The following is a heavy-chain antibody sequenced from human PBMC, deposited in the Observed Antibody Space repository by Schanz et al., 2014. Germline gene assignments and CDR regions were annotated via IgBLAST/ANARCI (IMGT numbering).Heavy chain of an antibody. CDR2: MSGSGSTA. CDR3: AKDQGSYGSGSYSYFDY. J-gene: IGHJ4*02. Sequence: EVQLLESGGGLVQPGGSLRLSCVASGFTFFGSFAMSWVRQAPGKGLEWVSGMSGSGSTADYADSVKGRFTISRDNSRKTLYLQMNSLRADDTAVYYCAKDQGSYGSGSYSYFDYWGQGTLXTVSS. V-gene: IGHV3-23*01. D-gene: IGHD3-10*01. CDR1: GFTFFGSFA.